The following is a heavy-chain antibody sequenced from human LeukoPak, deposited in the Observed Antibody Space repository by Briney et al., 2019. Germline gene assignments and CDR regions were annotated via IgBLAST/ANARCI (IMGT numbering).Heavy chain of an antibody. CDR3: AKHQLISYGMDV. J-gene: IGHJ6*02. CDR2: ISGSGGST. Sequence: GGSLRLSCAASGFTFSSYAMSWVRQAPGKGLEWVSAISGSGGSTYYADSVKGRFTTSRDNSKNTLYLQMNSLRAEDTAVYYCAKHQLISYGMDVWGQGTTVTVSS. CDR1: GFTFSSYA. D-gene: IGHD2-8*01. V-gene: IGHV3-23*01.